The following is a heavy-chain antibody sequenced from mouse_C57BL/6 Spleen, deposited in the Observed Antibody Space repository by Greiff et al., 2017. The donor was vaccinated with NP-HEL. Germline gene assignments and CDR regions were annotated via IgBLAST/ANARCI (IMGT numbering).Heavy chain of an antibody. Sequence: VQLQQSGAELVKPGASVKLSCKASGYTFTEYTIHWVKQRPGQGLEWIGWIYPGSGSIKYNEKFKDKATLTADKSSSTAYMELSRLTSEDSAVYFCARPGPLYDGYAMDYWGQGTSVTVSS. CDR3: ARPGPLYDGYAMDY. J-gene: IGHJ4*01. CDR2: IYPGSGSI. CDR1: GYTFTEYT. D-gene: IGHD2-12*01. V-gene: IGHV1-62-2*01.